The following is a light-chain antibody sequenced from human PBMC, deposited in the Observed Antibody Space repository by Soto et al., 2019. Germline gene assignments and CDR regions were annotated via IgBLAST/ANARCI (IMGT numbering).Light chain of an antibody. Sequence: QSALTQPASVSGSPGQSITISCTGTSSDAGGYNYVSWYQQHPGKAPKLMIYDVSNRPSGVSNRFSGSKSGNTASLTISGLQAEDEADYYCSSYTSSSTLYVFGTGTQLTVL. CDR3: SSYTSSSTLYV. CDR1: SSDAGGYNY. J-gene: IGLJ1*01. CDR2: DVS. V-gene: IGLV2-14*01.